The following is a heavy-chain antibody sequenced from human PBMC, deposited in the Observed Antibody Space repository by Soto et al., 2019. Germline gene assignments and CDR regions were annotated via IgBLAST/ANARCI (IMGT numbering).Heavy chain of an antibody. J-gene: IGHJ4*02. V-gene: IGHV3-48*03. Sequence: GGSLRLSCAASGFTFSSYEMNWVRQAPGKGLEWVSYISSSGSVIYYADSVKGRFTISRDSAKNSLYLQMNSLRAEDTAVYYCARGGDYGGDSDYIDYWGQGTLVTVSS. CDR3: ARGGDYGGDSDYIDY. D-gene: IGHD2-21*02. CDR2: ISSSGSVI. CDR1: GFTFSSYE.